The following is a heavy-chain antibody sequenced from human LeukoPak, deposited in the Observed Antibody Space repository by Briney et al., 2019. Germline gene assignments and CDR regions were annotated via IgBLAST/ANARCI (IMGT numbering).Heavy chain of an antibody. Sequence: PSETLSLTCAVSGYSISSGYYSGWIRQPPGKGLEWIGSIYHSGSTYYNPSLKSRVTISVDTSKNQFSLKLSSVTAADTAVYYCARQGSSFSDFDYWGQGNLVTVSS. J-gene: IGHJ4*02. D-gene: IGHD2-15*01. CDR2: IYHSGST. CDR3: ARQGSSFSDFDY. CDR1: GYSISSGYY. V-gene: IGHV4-38-2*01.